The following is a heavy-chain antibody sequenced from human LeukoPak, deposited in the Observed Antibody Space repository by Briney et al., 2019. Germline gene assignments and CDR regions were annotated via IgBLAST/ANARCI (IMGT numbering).Heavy chain of an antibody. CDR3: ARDIPPQN. Sequence: GGSLRLSCAASGFTSSSHWIHWVRQATGKALVWVSRINSDGSSTSYADAVKGRFTISRDNAKNTVYLQMNSLRAEDTAVYYCARDIPPQNWGQGTLVTVSS. CDR1: GFTSSSHW. CDR2: INSDGSST. V-gene: IGHV3-74*01. D-gene: IGHD2-2*02. J-gene: IGHJ4*02.